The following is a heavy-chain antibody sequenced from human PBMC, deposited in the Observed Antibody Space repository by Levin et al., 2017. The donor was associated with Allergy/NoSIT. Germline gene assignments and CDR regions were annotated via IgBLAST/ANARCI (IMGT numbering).Heavy chain of an antibody. D-gene: IGHD3-22*01. V-gene: IGHV3-30*18. CDR2: ISYDGSNK. CDR1: GFTFSSYG. Sequence: GGSLRLSCAASGFTFSSYGMHWVRQAPGKGLEWVAVISYDGSNKYYADSVKGRFTISRDNSKNTLYLQMNSLRAEDTAVYYCANGGDYDSFDYWGQGTLVTVSS. J-gene: IGHJ4*02. CDR3: ANGGDYDSFDY.